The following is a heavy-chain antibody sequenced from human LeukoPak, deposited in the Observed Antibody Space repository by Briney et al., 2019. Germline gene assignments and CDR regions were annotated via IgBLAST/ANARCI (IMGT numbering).Heavy chain of an antibody. Sequence: ASVKVSCKASGYTFTSYGTSWVRQAPGQGLEWMGWISAYNGNTNYAQKLQGRVTMTTDTSTSTAYMELRSLRSDDTAVYYCARDPPYHYDSSGYYSRTGKFDYWGQGTLVTVSS. CDR1: GYTFTSYG. D-gene: IGHD3-22*01. J-gene: IGHJ4*02. CDR2: ISAYNGNT. V-gene: IGHV1-18*01. CDR3: ARDPPYHYDSSGYYSRTGKFDY.